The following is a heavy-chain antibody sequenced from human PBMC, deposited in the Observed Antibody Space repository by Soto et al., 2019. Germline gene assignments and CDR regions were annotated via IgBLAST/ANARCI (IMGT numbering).Heavy chain of an antibody. CDR1: GGSISSSNW. J-gene: IGHJ6*02. V-gene: IGHV4-4*02. CDR2: IYHSGST. Sequence: PSETLSLTCAVSGGSISSSNWWSWVRQPPGKGLEWIGEIYHSGSTNYNPSLKSRVTISVDKSKNQFSLKLSSVTAADTAVYYCAGYSGSYAEDYYYYGMDVWGQGTTVTVSS. D-gene: IGHD1-26*01. CDR3: AGYSGSYAEDYYYYGMDV.